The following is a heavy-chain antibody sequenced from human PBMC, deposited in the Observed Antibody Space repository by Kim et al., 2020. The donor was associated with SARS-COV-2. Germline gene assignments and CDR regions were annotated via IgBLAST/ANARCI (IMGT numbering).Heavy chain of an antibody. V-gene: IGHV3-23*01. Sequence: YADAVEGRFTVSRDNSKNTLYLKMNSLRADDTAVYYCAKSQPRGWCAFDYWGQGTLVTVSS. D-gene: IGHD2-8*02. CDR3: AKSQPRGWCAFDY. J-gene: IGHJ4*02.